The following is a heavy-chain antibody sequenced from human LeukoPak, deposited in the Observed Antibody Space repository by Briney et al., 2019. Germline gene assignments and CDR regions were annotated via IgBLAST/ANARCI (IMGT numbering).Heavy chain of an antibody. D-gene: IGHD5-18*01. CDR3: ARGEAGTAMPYLGY. J-gene: IGHJ4*02. Sequence: PSETLSLTCAVYGGSISGYYWSWIRQSPGMGLEWIGGINHSGSTNYNPSLKSRFTISVDTSKSQFSLKLSSVTAADTAVYYCARGEAGTAMPYLGYWGQGTLVSVSS. V-gene: IGHV4-34*01. CDR2: INHSGST. CDR1: GGSISGYY.